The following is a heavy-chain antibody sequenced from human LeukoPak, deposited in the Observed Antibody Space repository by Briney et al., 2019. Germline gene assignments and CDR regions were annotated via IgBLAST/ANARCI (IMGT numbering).Heavy chain of an antibody. CDR3: ARRFGESNDY. CDR2: VSAYNGNT. V-gene: IGHV1-18*01. D-gene: IGHD3-10*01. J-gene: IGHJ4*02. Sequence: ASVKVSCKASGYTFTSYAISWLRQAPGQGLEWMGWVSAYNGNTNYAQYLQGRVTMTTDTSTSTAYMELRSLRSDDTAVYYCARRFGESNDYWGQGTLVTVSS. CDR1: GYTFTSYA.